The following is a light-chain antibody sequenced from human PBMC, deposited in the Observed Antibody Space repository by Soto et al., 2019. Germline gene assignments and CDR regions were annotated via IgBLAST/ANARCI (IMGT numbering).Light chain of an antibody. Sequence: EIVLTQSPGTLSLSPGERATLSCRASQSVSSSYLAWYQQKPGQAPRLLIYGASSRATGIPDRFSGSGSGTDFTLTISRLEPEDFVVYYCQQYGSFSLTFGGGTKVEIK. J-gene: IGKJ4*01. CDR3: QQYGSFSLT. V-gene: IGKV3-20*01. CDR1: QSVSSSY. CDR2: GAS.